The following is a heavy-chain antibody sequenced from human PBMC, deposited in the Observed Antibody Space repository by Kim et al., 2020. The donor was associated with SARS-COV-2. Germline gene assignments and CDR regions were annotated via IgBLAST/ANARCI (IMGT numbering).Heavy chain of an antibody. CDR1: GGSFSGYY. V-gene: IGHV4-34*01. J-gene: IGHJ3*02. CDR2: INHSGST. CDR3: ARAHSSLRAFDI. D-gene: IGHD6-6*01. Sequence: SETLSLTCAVYGGSFSGYYWSWIRQPPGKGLEWIGEINHSGSTNYNPSLKSRVTISVDTSKNQFSLKLSSVTAADTAVYYCARAHSSLRAFDIWGQGTMV.